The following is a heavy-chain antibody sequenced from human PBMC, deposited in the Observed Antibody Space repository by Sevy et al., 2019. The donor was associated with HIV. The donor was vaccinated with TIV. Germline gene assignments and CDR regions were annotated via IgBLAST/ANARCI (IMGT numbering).Heavy chain of an antibody. V-gene: IGHV4-39*01. CDR1: GGSISSSSHY. Sequence: SETLSLTCTVSGGSISSSSHYWGWIRQPPGKGLEWIGSIYYSGSTYYNPSLKSRVTISVDTSKNQFSLKLSSVTAADTAVYYCARQELVRLRENYYYHMDVWGQGTTVTVSS. CDR2: IYYSGST. D-gene: IGHD1-1*01. J-gene: IGHJ6*02. CDR3: ARQELVRLRENYYYHMDV.